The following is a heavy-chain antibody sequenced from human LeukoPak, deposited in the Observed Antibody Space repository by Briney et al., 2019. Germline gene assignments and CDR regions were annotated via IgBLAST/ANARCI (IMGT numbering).Heavy chain of an antibody. V-gene: IGHV3-33*08. CDR1: GFTFSSYA. D-gene: IGHD6-19*01. J-gene: IGHJ5*02. CDR3: ARDREQWLVRGQFDP. Sequence: GGSLRLSRAASGFTFSSYAMSWVRQVPGKGLEWVAVIWYDGSNKYYADSVKGRFTISRDNSKNTLYLQMNSLRAEDTAVYYCARDREQWLVRGQFDPWGQGTLVTVSS. CDR2: IWYDGSNK.